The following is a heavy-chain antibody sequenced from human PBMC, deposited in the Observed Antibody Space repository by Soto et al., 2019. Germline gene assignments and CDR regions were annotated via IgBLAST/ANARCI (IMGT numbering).Heavy chain of an antibody. CDR1: GFTFSSYA. Sequence: GGSLRLSCAASGFTFSSYAMSWVRQAPGKGLEWVSAISGSGGSTYYADSVKGRFTISRDNSKNTLYLQMNSRGAEDTAVYYCAKVKDQIAVAGLFDYWGQGTLVTVSS. CDR3: AKVKDQIAVAGLFDY. CDR2: ISGSGGST. J-gene: IGHJ4*02. V-gene: IGHV3-23*01. D-gene: IGHD6-19*01.